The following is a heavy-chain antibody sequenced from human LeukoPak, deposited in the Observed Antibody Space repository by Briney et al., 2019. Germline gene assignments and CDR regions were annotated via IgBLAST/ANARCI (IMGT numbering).Heavy chain of an antibody. CDR1: GYTFTSYA. CDR3: ARDIFGGIQLRAGFDY. D-gene: IGHD5-18*01. J-gene: IGHJ4*02. CDR2: INTNTGNP. V-gene: IGHV7-4-1*02. Sequence: ASVKVSCKASGYTFTSYAMNWVRQAPGQGLEWMGWINTNTGNPTYAQGFTGRFVFSLDTSVSTAYLQISSLKAEDTAVYYCARDIFGGIQLRAGFDYWGQGTLVTVSS.